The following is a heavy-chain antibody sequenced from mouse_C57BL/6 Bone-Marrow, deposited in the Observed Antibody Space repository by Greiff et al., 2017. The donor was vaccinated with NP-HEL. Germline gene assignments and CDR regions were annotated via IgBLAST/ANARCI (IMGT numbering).Heavy chain of an antibody. CDR2: INPNNGYT. V-gene: IGHV1-53*01. CDR3: VRLANWAAWFAY. D-gene: IGHD4-1*01. J-gene: IGHJ3*01. CDR1: GYIFTSYW. Sequence: QVQLQQPGTELVKPGASVKLSCKASGYIFTSYWIHWVKQRPGQGLEWIGHINPNNGYTNYNEKFKTKATLTVDKSSRTAYMQLISLTSEDSTIYYCVRLANWAAWFAYWGQGTLVTVSA.